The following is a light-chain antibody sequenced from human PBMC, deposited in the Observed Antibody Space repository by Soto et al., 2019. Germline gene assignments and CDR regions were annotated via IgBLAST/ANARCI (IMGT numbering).Light chain of an antibody. CDR3: QQRSNWLT. CDR2: DAS. CDR1: QSVSSY. V-gene: IGKV3-11*01. Sequence: EIVLTQSPATLSLSPGERATLSCRASQSVSSYLAWYQQKPGQAPRLLIYDASNRATGIPARFSGSGSGTDFPITISSLEPEYFAVYYCQQRSNWLTFGGGTKVEIK. J-gene: IGKJ4*01.